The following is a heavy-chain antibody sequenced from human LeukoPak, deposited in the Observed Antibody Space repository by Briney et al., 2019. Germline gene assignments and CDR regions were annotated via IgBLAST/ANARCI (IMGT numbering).Heavy chain of an antibody. D-gene: IGHD6-13*01. CDR2: IVVGSGNT. Sequence: AASVKVSCKASGFTFTSSAMQWVRQARGQRLEWIGWIVVGSGNTNYAQKFQERVTITRDMSTSTAYMKLSSLRSEDTAVYYCAAEDWSAAAGTGFDYWGQGTLVTVSS. J-gene: IGHJ4*02. V-gene: IGHV1-58*02. CDR3: AAEDWSAAAGTGFDY. CDR1: GFTFTSSA.